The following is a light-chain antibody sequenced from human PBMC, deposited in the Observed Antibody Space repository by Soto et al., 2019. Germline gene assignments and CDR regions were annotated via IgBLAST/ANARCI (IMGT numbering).Light chain of an antibody. CDR2: ADS. Sequence: EIVLTQSPATLSLSPGERATLSCRASQSISGYLGWYQQKPGQAPRLLIYADSNRATGIPARFSGSGSGRDFTLTISSLQPDDFGTYYCQRYNDYQYVFGQGTKLDMK. CDR1: QSISGY. CDR3: QRYNDYQYV. J-gene: IGKJ2*01. V-gene: IGKV3-11*02.